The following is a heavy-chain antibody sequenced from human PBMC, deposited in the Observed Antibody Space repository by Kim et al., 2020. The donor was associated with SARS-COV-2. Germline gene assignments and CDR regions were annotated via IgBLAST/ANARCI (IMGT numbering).Heavy chain of an antibody. CDR2: T. V-gene: IGHV3-23*01. Sequence: TYYADFVKGRFTIYRDNSKNTLYLEMNYLRAEDTAIYYCAKNPGYTTTPESWGQGTLVTVSS. J-gene: IGHJ5*02. CDR3: AKNPGYTTTPES. D-gene: IGHD5-18*01.